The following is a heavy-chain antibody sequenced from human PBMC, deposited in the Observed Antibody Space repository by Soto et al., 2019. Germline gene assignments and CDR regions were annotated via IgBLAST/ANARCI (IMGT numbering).Heavy chain of an antibody. CDR2: LYIDGET. Sequence: PRGPLSLSSAASVLPSSSNYMAWVRQAPGKGLEWVSLLYIDGETRHYGDSAKGRFTISRDNSKNTLYLQMTSLRAEDTAVYYCARDMGVTGYYHYFDNWGLGTLVTVSS. CDR1: VLPSSSNY. J-gene: IGHJ4*02. V-gene: IGHV3-53*01. D-gene: IGHD3-9*01. CDR3: ARDMGVTGYYHYFDN.